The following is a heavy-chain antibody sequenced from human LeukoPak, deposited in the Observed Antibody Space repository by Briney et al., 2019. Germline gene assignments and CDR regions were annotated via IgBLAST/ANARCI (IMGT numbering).Heavy chain of an antibody. J-gene: IGHJ2*01. CDR3: VRAVYYYDSSGYPYWYFDL. V-gene: IGHV4-59*01. CDR2: IYYSGST. CDR1: GGSISSYY. Sequence: SETLSLTCTVSGGSISSYYWSWIRQPPGKGLEWIGYIYYSGSTNYNPSLKSRVTISVDTSKNQFSLKLSSVTAADTAVYYCVRAVYYYDSSGYPYWYFDLWGRGTLVTVSS. D-gene: IGHD3-22*01.